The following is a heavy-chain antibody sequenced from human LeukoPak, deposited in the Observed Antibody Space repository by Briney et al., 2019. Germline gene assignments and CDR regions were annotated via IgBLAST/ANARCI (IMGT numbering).Heavy chain of an antibody. D-gene: IGHD3-10*01. J-gene: IGHJ4*02. Sequence: PSETLSLTCAVYGESFSGHYWTWIRQPPGRGLEWIGEINHSGSTTSNPSLNNRVTISVDTSKNQFSLKLTSVTAADPAVYYCARPRYGSGSLDSWGQGTLVTVSS. V-gene: IGHV4-34*01. CDR2: INHSGST. CDR1: GESFSGHY. CDR3: ARPRYGSGSLDS.